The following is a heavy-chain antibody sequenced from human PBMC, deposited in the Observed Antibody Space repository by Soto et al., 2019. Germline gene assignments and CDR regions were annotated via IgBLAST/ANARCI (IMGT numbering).Heavy chain of an antibody. J-gene: IGHJ6*02. CDR2: IDWDDDK. CDR3: ARADYDFWSGNAGGMDV. D-gene: IGHD3-3*01. CDR1: GFTFSSYGMH. V-gene: IGHV2-70*20. Sequence: LRLSCAASGFTFSSYGMHWVRQPPGKALEWLALIDWDDDKYYSTSLKTRLTISKDTSKNQVVLTMTNMDPVDTATYYCARADYDFWSGNAGGMDVWGQGTTVTVSS.